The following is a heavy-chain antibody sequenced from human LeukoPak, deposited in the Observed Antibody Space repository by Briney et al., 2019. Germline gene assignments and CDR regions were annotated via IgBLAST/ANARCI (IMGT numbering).Heavy chain of an antibody. CDR2: ICHSGSA. J-gene: IGHJ4*02. CDR3: ARDGYCSGGSCYPYYFDY. V-gene: IGHV4-38-2*02. D-gene: IGHD2-15*01. CDR1: PYSISSGYY. Sequence: SETLSLTCAVSPYSISSGYYWGWIRQPPGKGLEWIGSICHSGSAYYNPSLKSRVTISADTSKNQFSLNLSSVTAADTAVYYCARDGYCSGGSCYPYYFDYWGQGALVTVSS.